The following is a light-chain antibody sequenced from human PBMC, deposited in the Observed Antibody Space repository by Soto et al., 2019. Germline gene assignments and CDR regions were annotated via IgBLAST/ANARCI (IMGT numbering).Light chain of an antibody. CDR1: QSVLYSSNNKNY. Sequence: DIVMTQSPDSLAVSLGERATINCKSSQSVLYSSNNKNYLAWYQQKPGQPPKLLIYWASTRESGVPDRFSGSGSGTDFTLTISSLQAEDVAFYYCQQYYTIPLTFGPGTKVDIK. CDR2: WAS. V-gene: IGKV4-1*01. CDR3: QQYYTIPLT. J-gene: IGKJ3*01.